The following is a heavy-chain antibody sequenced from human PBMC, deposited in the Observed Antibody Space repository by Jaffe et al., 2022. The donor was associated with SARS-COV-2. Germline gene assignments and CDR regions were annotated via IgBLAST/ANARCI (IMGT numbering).Heavy chain of an antibody. J-gene: IGHJ5*02. V-gene: IGHV3-33*01. CDR1: GFTFSSYG. D-gene: IGHD6-19*01. CDR2: IWYDGSNK. CDR3: ARDKSAKQWLEEGHWFDP. Sequence: QVQLVESGGGVVQPGRSLRLSCAASGFTFSSYGMHWVRQAPGKGLEWVAVIWYDGSNKYYADSVKGRFTISRDNSKNTLYLQMNSLRAEDTAVYYCARDKSAKQWLEEGHWFDPWGQGTLVTVSS.